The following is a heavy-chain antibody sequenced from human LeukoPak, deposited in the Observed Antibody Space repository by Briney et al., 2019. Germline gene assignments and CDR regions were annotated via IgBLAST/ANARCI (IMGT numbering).Heavy chain of an antibody. J-gene: IGHJ5*02. CDR1: GLTGSHNY. D-gene: IGHD4-17*01. CDR3: IVFGDSNH. Sequence: GGSLRLSCAASGLTGSHNYVSWVRQAPGKGLEWVSATHTSGDTCYADSVKGRFTISRDTSKNTLYLQINSLRVEDTAVYYCIVFGDSNHWGQGTLVTVSS. CDR2: THTSGDT. V-gene: IGHV3-53*01.